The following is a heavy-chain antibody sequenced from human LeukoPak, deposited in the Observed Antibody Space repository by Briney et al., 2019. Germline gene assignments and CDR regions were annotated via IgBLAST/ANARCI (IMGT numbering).Heavy chain of an antibody. CDR1: GFTFSSYA. Sequence: GGSLRLSCAASGFTFSSYAMSWVRQAPGKGLEWVSAISGSGGSTYYADSVKGRFTISRDNSKNTLYLQMNGLRAEDTAVYYCARAHLGVLRFLEWLLYEGGFDYWGQGTLVTVSS. J-gene: IGHJ4*02. CDR3: ARAHLGVLRFLEWLLYEGGFDY. D-gene: IGHD3-3*01. CDR2: ISGSGGST. V-gene: IGHV3-23*01.